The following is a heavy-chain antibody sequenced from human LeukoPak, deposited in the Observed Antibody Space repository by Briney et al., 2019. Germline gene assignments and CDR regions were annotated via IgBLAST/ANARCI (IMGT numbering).Heavy chain of an antibody. CDR3: ARGGAATGVDAFDI. CDR1: GFTFSSYT. J-gene: IGHJ3*02. V-gene: IGHV3-21*01. CDR2: ISSSGNYK. Sequence: GGSLRLSCTASGFTFSSYTMNWVRQAPGKGLEWVSSISSSGNYKYYTDSLKDRFTISRDNAKNALYLQMNSLGAEDTAVYSCARGGAATGVDAFDIWGQGTMVTVSS. D-gene: IGHD2-15*01.